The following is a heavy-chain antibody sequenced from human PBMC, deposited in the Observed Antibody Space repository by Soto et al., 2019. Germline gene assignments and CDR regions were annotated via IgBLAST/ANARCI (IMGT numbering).Heavy chain of an antibody. Sequence: PGGSLRLSCAASGFTFSSYAISWVRQAPGKGLEWVSAISGSGGSTYYADSVKGRFTISRDNSKNTLYLQMNSLRAEDTAVYYCAKDRGSSSYYFDYWGQGTLVTVSS. J-gene: IGHJ4*02. V-gene: IGHV3-23*01. CDR2: ISGSGGST. CDR1: GFTFSSYA. CDR3: AKDRGSSSYYFDY. D-gene: IGHD6-6*01.